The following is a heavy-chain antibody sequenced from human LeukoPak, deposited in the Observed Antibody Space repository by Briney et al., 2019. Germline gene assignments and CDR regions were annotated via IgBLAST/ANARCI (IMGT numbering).Heavy chain of an antibody. Sequence: GGSLRLSCAASGFTFSDYYMSWVRQAPGKGLEWVSYISSSGSTIYYADSVKGRFTISRDNAKNSLYLQMNSLRAGDTAIYYCARDYSCSSTSCYTARCDAFDIWGQGTMVTVSS. D-gene: IGHD2-2*02. J-gene: IGHJ3*02. V-gene: IGHV3-11*04. CDR3: ARDYSCSSTSCYTARCDAFDI. CDR2: ISSSGSTI. CDR1: GFTFSDYY.